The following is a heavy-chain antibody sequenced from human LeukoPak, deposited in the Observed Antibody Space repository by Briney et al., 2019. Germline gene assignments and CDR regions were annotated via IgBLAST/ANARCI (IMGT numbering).Heavy chain of an antibody. J-gene: IGHJ4*02. CDR1: GFTVSSNY. V-gene: IGHV3-66*01. D-gene: IGHD3-22*01. Sequence: GGSLRLSCAASGFTVSSNYMSWVRQAPGKGLEWVSVIYSGGSTYYADSVKGRFTISRDNSKNTLYLQMNSLRAEDTAVYYCARGSTYSYDSGGYYYYYGGQGTLATVPS. CDR2: IYSGGST. CDR3: ARGSTYSYDSGGYYYYY.